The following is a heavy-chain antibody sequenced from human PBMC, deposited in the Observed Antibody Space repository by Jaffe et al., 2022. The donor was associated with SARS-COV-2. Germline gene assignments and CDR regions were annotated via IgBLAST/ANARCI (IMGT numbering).Heavy chain of an antibody. D-gene: IGHD3-16*01. CDR3: ARGGRGGVTPDY. CDR1: GFTFSDYW. Sequence: EVQLVESGGGLVQPGGSLRLSCAASGFTFSDYWIHWVRQAPGKGLVWVSFVSNDGSGTSYADSVEGRFTISRDNAKNTLYLQMSSLRAEDTAVYYCARGGRGGVTPDYWGQGTLVTVSS. V-gene: IGHV3-74*01. CDR2: VSNDGSGT. J-gene: IGHJ4*02.